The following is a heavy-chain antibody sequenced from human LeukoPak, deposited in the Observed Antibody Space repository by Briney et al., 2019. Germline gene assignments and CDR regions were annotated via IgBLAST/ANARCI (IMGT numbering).Heavy chain of an antibody. CDR2: INPSGGTT. V-gene: IGHV1-46*01. D-gene: IGHD4-17*01. CDR3: AKVVINPHYGDYVRGGWFDP. CDR1: GYTFTSYH. J-gene: IGHJ5*02. Sequence: GASVKVSCKASGYTFTSYHMHWVRQAPGQGLEWMGIINPSGGTTNYAQKFRGRVTMTRDMSTSTVYMELSSLRSEDTAVYYCAKVVINPHYGDYVRGGWFDPWGQGTLVTVSS.